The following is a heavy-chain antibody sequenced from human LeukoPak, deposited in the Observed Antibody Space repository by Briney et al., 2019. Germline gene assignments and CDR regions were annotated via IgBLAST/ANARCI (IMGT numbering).Heavy chain of an antibody. CDR3: ARDLANCYGSGSYYNPFDY. CDR1: VGTFSSYA. Sequence: SVKVSCKASVGTFSSYAISWVRQAPGQGLEWMGRIIPLLGIANYAQKFQGRVTITADKSTSTAYMELSSVRSEDTAVYYCARDLANCYGSGSYYNPFDYWGQGTLVIVSS. CDR2: IIPLLGIA. J-gene: IGHJ4*02. V-gene: IGHV1-69*04. D-gene: IGHD3-10*01.